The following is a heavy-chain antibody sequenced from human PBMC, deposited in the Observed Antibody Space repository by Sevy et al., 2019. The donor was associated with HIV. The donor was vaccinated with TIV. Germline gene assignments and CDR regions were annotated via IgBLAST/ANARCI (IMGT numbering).Heavy chain of an antibody. CDR2: IKQDGSER. D-gene: IGHD2-2*01. Sequence: GGSLRLSCATSGFTFSSYWLNWVRQAPGKGLEWVANIKQDGSERYYVDSVKGRFTISRDNAKNSLYLQMNSLRAEDTAVYCCARGSFCSSASCYSGGYHYWGQGTLVTVSS. J-gene: IGHJ4*02. CDR1: GFTFSSYW. CDR3: ARGSFCSSASCYSGGYHY. V-gene: IGHV3-7*01.